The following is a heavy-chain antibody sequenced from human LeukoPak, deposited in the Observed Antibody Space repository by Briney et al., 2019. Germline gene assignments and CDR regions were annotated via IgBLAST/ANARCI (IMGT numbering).Heavy chain of an antibody. Sequence: PGGSLRLSCAAFGFTFSDHAMDWVRQAPGEGLEWVARCRGKTNSYSTEYAASVNGRFTISRDDSKNSLYLQMNSLETEDTAVYYCVRRRVGVAPASDMWGQGTTVTVSS. CDR1: GFTFSDHA. D-gene: IGHD1-26*01. CDR3: VRRRVGVAPASDM. J-gene: IGHJ3*02. CDR2: CRGKTNSYST. V-gene: IGHV3-72*01.